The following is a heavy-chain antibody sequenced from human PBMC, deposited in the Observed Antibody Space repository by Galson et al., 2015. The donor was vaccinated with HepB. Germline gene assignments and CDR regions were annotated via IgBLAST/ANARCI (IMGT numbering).Heavy chain of an antibody. J-gene: IGHJ3*02. Sequence: SLRLSCAASGFTFSSYAMSWVRQAPGKGLEWVSAISGSGGTTYYADSVKGRFIISRDNSKNSLYLQMNSLRAEDAALYYCAKDRSPSWYRYIFDIWGQGTMVTVSS. CDR2: ISGSGGTT. D-gene: IGHD6-13*01. CDR3: AKDRSPSWYRYIFDI. V-gene: IGHV3-23*01. CDR1: GFTFSSYA.